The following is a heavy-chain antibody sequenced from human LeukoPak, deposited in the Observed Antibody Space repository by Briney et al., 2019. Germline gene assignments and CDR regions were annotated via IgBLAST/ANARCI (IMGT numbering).Heavy chain of an antibody. J-gene: IGHJ4*02. CDR1: GYTFTSYG. CDR2: ISAYNGNT. Sequence: ASVKVSCKASGYTFTSYGISWVRQAPGQGLEWMRWISAYNGNTNYAQKLQGRVTMTTDTSTSTAYMELRSLRSDDTAVYYCARQALLHSGWPPQTDYWGQGTLVTVSS. D-gene: IGHD6-19*01. CDR3: ARQALLHSGWPPQTDY. V-gene: IGHV1-18*04.